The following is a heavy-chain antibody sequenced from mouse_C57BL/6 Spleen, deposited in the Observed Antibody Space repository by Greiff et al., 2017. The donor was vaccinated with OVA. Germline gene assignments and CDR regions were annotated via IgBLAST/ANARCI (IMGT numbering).Heavy chain of an antibody. D-gene: IGHD2-14*01. Sequence: VQLQQSGAELVKPGASVKISCKASGYAFRSYWMNWVKQRPGKGLEWIGQLSPGDGDTNYNGKFKGKATLTADKSSSTAYMQLRSLTSEDSAVYICARSGYRDDGDAMDNGGQGTSVTASS. J-gene: IGHJ4*01. V-gene: IGHV1-80*01. CDR3: ARSGYRDDGDAMDN. CDR1: GYAFRSYW. CDR2: LSPGDGDT.